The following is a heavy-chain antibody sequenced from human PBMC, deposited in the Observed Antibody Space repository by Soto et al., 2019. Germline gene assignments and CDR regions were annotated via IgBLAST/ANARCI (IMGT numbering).Heavy chain of an antibody. CDR1: GDTFNFYT. D-gene: IGHD3-10*01. CDR2: VIPMLRMS. V-gene: IGHV1-69*02. CDR3: ATNYGSGSTHFDY. J-gene: IGHJ4*02. Sequence: QVQLVQSGAEVRKPGSSVKVSCTASGDTFNFYTISWVRQAPGQGLEWMGRVIPMLRMSNYAQKFQGRVTISADKSTRTAYIALSSLRSDDTAGYYCATNYGSGSTHFDYWGQGTLVTVSS.